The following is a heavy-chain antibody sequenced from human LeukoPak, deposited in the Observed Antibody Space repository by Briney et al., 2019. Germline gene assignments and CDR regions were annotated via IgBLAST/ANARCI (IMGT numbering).Heavy chain of an antibody. CDR3: ARRRIVTGPAYYFDF. V-gene: IGHV4-4*07. J-gene: IGHJ4*02. CDR1: GGSIVSHY. CDR2: FYASGTT. Sequence: RPSETLSLTCTVSGGSIVSHYWNWIRQPAGRGLEWIGRFYASGTTNTSPSLKSRVTMSVDTSKNQFSLKLSSVTAADTAVYFCARRRIVTGPAYYFDFWGQGALVTVSS. D-gene: IGHD1-14*01.